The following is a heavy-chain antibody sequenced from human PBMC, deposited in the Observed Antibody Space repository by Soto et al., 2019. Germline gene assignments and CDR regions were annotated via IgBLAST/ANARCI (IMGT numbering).Heavy chain of an antibody. Sequence: GGSLRLSCAASGFTFTRYSMNWVRQAPGKGLEWVSSISSTTNYIYYGDSMKGRFTISRDNAKNSLYLEMNSLRAEDTAVYYWAKEVEDLPPKLDYLGPGTLVTVSS. CDR1: GFTFTRYS. CDR2: ISSTTNYI. J-gene: IGHJ4*01. V-gene: IGHV3-21*06. CDR3: AKEVEDLPPKLDY.